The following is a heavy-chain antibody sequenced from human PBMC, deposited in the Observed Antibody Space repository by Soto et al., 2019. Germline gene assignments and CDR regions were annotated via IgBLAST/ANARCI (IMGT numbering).Heavy chain of an antibody. CDR1: GGSISSYY. CDR2: INYSGST. CDR3: ARGGTYSRLIIGDWFDP. J-gene: IGHJ5*02. Sequence: QVQLQESGPGLVKASETLSLTCTVSGGSISSYYWSWIRQPPGKTLEWIGYINYSGSTNYNPSLKSRVTISVDTSKHQFSLKPSSVTAADTAMYYCARGGTYSRLIIGDWFDPWGQGTLVTVSS. D-gene: IGHD3-16*01. V-gene: IGHV4-59*01.